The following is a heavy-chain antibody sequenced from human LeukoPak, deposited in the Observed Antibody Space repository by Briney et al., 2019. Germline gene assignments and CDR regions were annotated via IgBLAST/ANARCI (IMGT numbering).Heavy chain of an antibody. CDR1: GGSINYDY. V-gene: IGHV4-59*08. CDR3: ATLRGASTAVFDS. J-gene: IGHJ4*02. D-gene: IGHD2-21*02. Sequence: SETLSLTCTVSGGSINYDYWSWIRQSPGKRLEWIGYIHYSGATNNSPSLNSRVTISVDTSKNQFSLKLSSVTAADTALYYCATLRGASTAVFDSWGQGTLVTVSS. CDR2: IHYSGAT.